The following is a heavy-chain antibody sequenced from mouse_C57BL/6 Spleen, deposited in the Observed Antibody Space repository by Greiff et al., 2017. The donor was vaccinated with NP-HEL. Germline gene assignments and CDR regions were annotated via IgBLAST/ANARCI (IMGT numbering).Heavy chain of an antibody. Sequence: EVQLVESGGGLVKPGGSLKLSCAASGFTFSSYAMSWVRQTPEKRLEWVATISDGGSYTYYPDNVKGRFTISRDNAKNNLYLQMSHLKSEDTAMYYWARDGDLYYAMDYWGQGTSVTVSS. J-gene: IGHJ4*01. CDR3: ARDGDLYYAMDY. CDR1: GFTFSSYA. V-gene: IGHV5-4*01. CDR2: ISDGGSYT.